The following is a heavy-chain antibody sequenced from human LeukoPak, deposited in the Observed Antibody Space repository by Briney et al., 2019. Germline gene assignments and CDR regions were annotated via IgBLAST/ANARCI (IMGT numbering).Heavy chain of an antibody. Sequence: GRSLRLSCAASGFTFSSYAMHWVRQAPGKGLEWVAVISYDGSNKYYADSVKGRFTISRDNSKNTLHLQMSSLRAEDTAVYYCARGIAAAGTSFDYWGQGTLVTVSS. CDR2: ISYDGSNK. J-gene: IGHJ4*02. CDR3: ARGIAAAGTSFDY. CDR1: GFTFSSYA. D-gene: IGHD6-13*01. V-gene: IGHV3-30*15.